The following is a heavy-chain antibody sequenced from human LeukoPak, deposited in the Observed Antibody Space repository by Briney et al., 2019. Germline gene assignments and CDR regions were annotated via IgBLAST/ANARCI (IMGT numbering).Heavy chain of an antibody. CDR2: IKQDGSEK. V-gene: IGHV3-7*01. D-gene: IGHD3-22*01. Sequence: GGSLRLSCAASGFSFSTYWMSGVRQAPGKGLEWVANIKQDGSEKYYVDSVKGRFTISRDNAKNSLYLQMNSLRADDTAVYYCARDLTYHYDPTSDYWGQGTLVTVSS. CDR1: GFSFSTYW. CDR3: ARDLTYHYDPTSDY. J-gene: IGHJ4*02.